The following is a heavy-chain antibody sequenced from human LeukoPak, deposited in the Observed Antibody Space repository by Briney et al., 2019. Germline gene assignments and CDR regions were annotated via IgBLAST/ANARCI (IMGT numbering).Heavy chain of an antibody. V-gene: IGHV3-30-3*01. D-gene: IGHD3-10*01. CDR1: GFTFSSYA. CDR2: ISYDGSNK. CDR3: ARGPAWFGELLFGRRWYYFDY. Sequence: GGSLRLSCAASGFTFSSYAMHWVRQAPGKGLEWVAVISYDGSNKYYADSVKGRFTISRDNSKNTLYLQMNSLRAEDTAVYYCARGPAWFGELLFGRRWYYFDYWGQGTLVTVSS. J-gene: IGHJ4*02.